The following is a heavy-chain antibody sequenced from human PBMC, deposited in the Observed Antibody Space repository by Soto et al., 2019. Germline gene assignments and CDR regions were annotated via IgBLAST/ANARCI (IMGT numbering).Heavy chain of an antibody. D-gene: IGHD1-1*01. CDR1: GYTFTSYG. CDR3: ARGGGNWNANSHH. V-gene: IGHV1-18*01. CDR2: IGPYNGNT. Sequence: QVQLVQSGAEVKKPGASVKVSCKASGYTFTSYGITWVRQAPGQGLEWTGWIGPYNGNTNYAQTFQGRVTMTTDTSTSTEDMELTSLRSDATAVYYGARGGGNWNANSHHWGQGTLVTVSS. J-gene: IGHJ5*02.